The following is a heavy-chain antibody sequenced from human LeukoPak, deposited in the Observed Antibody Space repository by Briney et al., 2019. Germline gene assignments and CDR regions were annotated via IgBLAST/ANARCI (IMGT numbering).Heavy chain of an antibody. V-gene: IGHV5-51*01. Sequence: GESLKISCQGSGYNFSTYWIGWVRQVPGKGLEWMGIIYPGDSDTRYSPSFQGQVTISADKSISAAYLQWSSLKASDTAMYYCARLRGTIRISIRRIFDYWGQGTLVTVSS. J-gene: IGHJ4*02. CDR2: IYPGDSDT. CDR1: GYNFSTYW. D-gene: IGHD1-7*01. CDR3: ARLRGTIRISIRRIFDY.